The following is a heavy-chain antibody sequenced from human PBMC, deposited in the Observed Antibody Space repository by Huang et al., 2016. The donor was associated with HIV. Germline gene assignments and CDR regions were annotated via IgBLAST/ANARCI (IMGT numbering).Heavy chain of an antibody. CDR1: GFSLNHKGVG. V-gene: IGHV2-5*02. J-gene: IGHJ6*03. CDR3: AHIGRLGNYYMDV. CDR2: IYWDDDK. D-gene: IGHD7-27*01. Sequence: QITLKESGPTVIKPTQTLTLTCSFSGFSLNHKGVGLGWIRQPPGKALEWLVLIYWDDDKRFNPSRKNRITITKDTSKNQVVFTMTNLDPMDTGTYYCAHIGRLGNYYMDVWGNGTTVTVSS.